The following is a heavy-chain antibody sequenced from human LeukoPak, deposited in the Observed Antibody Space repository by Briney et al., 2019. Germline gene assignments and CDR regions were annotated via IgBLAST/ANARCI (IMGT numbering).Heavy chain of an antibody. CDR2: ISADNGNT. CDR1: GYTFTSYG. D-gene: IGHD6-13*01. CDR3: ASLPGYGSSWYLFPTDC. Sequence: ASVKVSCKASGYTFTSYGINWVRQAPGEGLEWMGWISADNGNTNYAQKFQGRVTMTTDTSTSTAYMELRSLRSDDTAVYYCASLPGYGSSWYLFPTDCWGQGTLVTVSS. J-gene: IGHJ4*02. V-gene: IGHV1-18*01.